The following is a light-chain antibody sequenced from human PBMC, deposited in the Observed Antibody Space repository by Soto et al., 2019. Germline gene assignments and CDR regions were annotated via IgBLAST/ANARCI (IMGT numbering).Light chain of an antibody. CDR1: QYINTR. CDR2: QTS. V-gene: IGKV3D-15*03. Sequence: VIAQSPATLSSFPGDRVTLSCRASQYINTRLAWYQHRPGQAPRLLIYQTSIRAAGIPARFSASGSGTDFTLTISDVQPEDFALYYCHQRQSWPRTFGQGTKV. J-gene: IGKJ1*01. CDR3: HQRQSWPRT.